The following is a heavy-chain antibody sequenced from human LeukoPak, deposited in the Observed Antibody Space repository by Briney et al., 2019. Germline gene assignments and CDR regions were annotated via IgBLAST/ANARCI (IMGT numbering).Heavy chain of an antibody. CDR2: IYPGDSDT. D-gene: IGHD5-24*01. J-gene: IGHJ4*02. V-gene: IGHV5-51*01. CDR3: ARLGGRWLQLDRDFGY. CDR1: GYSFTSYW. Sequence: GESLKISCKGSGYSFTSYWIGWVRQMPGKGLEWMGIIYPGDSDTRYSPSFQGQVTISADKSISTAYLQWSSLKASDTAMYYCARLGGRWLQLDRDFGYWGQGTLVTVSS.